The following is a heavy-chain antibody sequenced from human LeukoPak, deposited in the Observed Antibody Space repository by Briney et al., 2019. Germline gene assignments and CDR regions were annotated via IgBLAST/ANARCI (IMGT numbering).Heavy chain of an antibody. D-gene: IGHD3-22*01. CDR2: ISGSGGST. Sequence: GGSLRLSCAASGFTFSSYAMSWVRQAPGKGLEWVSGISGSGGSTNYADSVKGRFTISRDNSKNTLYLQMNSLRAEDTAVYFCAKELSTYYYASSGFRDAFDIWGQGTMVSVSS. CDR1: GFTFSSYA. J-gene: IGHJ3*02. V-gene: IGHV3-23*01. CDR3: AKELSTYYYASSGFRDAFDI.